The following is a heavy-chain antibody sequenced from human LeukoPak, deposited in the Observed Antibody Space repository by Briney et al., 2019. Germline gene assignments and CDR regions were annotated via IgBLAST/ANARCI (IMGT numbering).Heavy chain of an antibody. V-gene: IGHV3-21*01. Sequence: RGSLRLSCAASGFTFSSYSMNRVRQAPGKGLEWVSSISSSSSYIYYADSVKGRFTISRDNAKNSLYLQMNSLRAEDTAVYYCARDRGYDNAFDIWGQGTMVTVSS. CDR2: ISSSSSYI. D-gene: IGHD5-12*01. CDR3: ARDRGYDNAFDI. J-gene: IGHJ3*02. CDR1: GFTFSSYS.